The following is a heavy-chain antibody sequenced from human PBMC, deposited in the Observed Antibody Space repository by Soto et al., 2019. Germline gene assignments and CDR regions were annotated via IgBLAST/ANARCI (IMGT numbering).Heavy chain of an antibody. J-gene: IGHJ4*02. CDR1: GFTSSNYA. CDR2: ISETGGSI. Sequence: LRLSCAASGFTSSNYAMTWVRRAPEKGLEWVSGISETGGSIFYADSVRGRFTISRDNSKSTLYLQMNSLRAEDTAVYYCAKGGRRRGSYPPLDFWGQGTVVTVSS. CDR3: AKGGRRRGSYPPLDF. V-gene: IGHV3-23*01. D-gene: IGHD3-16*02.